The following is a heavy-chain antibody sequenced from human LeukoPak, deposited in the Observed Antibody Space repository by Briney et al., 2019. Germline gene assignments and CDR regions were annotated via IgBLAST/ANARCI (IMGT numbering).Heavy chain of an antibody. CDR2: ISTSSGKT. CDR3: VRGGYSSGYGY. CDR1: GYTFTMYD. Sequence: ASVKVSCKASGYTFTMYDITWVRQAPGQGLEWMGWISTSSGKTNYAQKVRGRVTMTTDTSTTTAYMELRGLRSDDTAVYYCVRGGYSSGYGYWGQGTLVTVSS. J-gene: IGHJ4*02. V-gene: IGHV1-18*01. D-gene: IGHD5-18*01.